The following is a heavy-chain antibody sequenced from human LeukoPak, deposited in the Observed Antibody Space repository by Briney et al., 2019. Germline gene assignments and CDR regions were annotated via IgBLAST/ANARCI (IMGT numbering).Heavy chain of an antibody. CDR2: IYYSGST. CDR1: GGSISSHY. V-gene: IGHV4-39*07. D-gene: IGHD2-2*02. Sequence: SETLSLTCTVSGGSISSHYWGWIRQPPGKGLEWIGTIYYSGSTYFSPPLKSRITISVDTSKNQFSLKLSSVTAADTAVYYCARGGALYKTAFDPWGQGTLVTVSS. CDR3: ARGGALYKTAFDP. J-gene: IGHJ5*02.